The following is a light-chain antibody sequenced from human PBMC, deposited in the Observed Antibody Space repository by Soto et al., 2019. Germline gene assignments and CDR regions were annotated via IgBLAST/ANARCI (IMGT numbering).Light chain of an antibody. CDR1: QSVSSY. V-gene: IGKV3-11*01. CDR2: DAS. J-gene: IGKJ4*01. Sequence: EIVLTQSPATLSLSPGERATLSCRASQSVSSYLAWYQQKPGQAPRLLIYDASNRATGIPARFSGSGSGTGFPPTISSLAPDDFAVYFCQQRSDWPSTFGGGTKVQIK. CDR3: QQRSDWPST.